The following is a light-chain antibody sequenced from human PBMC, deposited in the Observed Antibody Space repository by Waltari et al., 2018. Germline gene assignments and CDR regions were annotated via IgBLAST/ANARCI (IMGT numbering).Light chain of an antibody. CDR1: SPNIGSNP. Sequence: QSVLTQSPSASGNPGQRVTISCSGSSPNIGSNPVNWYKQVPGTAPKLLISTNNQRPSGVPDRFSGSKSGTSASLAISGLQSEDEADYFCAAWDDSLNGWVFGGGTKLSVL. CDR2: TNN. CDR3: AAWDDSLNGWV. V-gene: IGLV1-44*01. J-gene: IGLJ3*02.